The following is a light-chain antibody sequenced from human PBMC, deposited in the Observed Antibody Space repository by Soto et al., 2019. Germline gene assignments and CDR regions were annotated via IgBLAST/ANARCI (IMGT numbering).Light chain of an antibody. Sequence: QCALTQAASGSGSPGQSITISCTGTSSDVGGYNYVSWYQQHPGKAPKLMIYDVSNRPSGVSNRFSGSKSGNTASLTISGLQAEDEADYYCSSYTSSSTLLYVFGTGTKVTVL. CDR2: DVS. CDR1: SSDVGGYNY. J-gene: IGLJ1*01. V-gene: IGLV2-14*01. CDR3: SSYTSSSTLLYV.